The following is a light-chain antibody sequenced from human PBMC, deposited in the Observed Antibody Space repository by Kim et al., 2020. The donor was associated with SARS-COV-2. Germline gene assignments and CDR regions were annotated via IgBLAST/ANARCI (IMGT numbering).Light chain of an antibody. J-gene: IGLJ1*01. Sequence: APGKTARITCGGNNIGGHSVHWYQQRPGQAPVLVIYYDSDRPSGIPERFSGSKAATTATLTISRVEAGDEADYYCQVWDTDTDDYVFGTGTKVTVL. CDR2: YDS. V-gene: IGLV3-21*01. CDR1: NIGGHS. CDR3: QVWDTDTDDYV.